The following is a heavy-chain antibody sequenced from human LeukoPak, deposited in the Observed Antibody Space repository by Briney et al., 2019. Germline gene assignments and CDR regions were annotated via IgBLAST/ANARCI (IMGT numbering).Heavy chain of an antibody. CDR3: AKSWLRFSSVDY. V-gene: IGHV3-21*01. J-gene: IGHJ4*02. CDR1: GFTFSSYS. CDR2: ISSSSSYI. Sequence: GGSLRLSCAASGFTFSSYSMNWVRQAPGKGLEWVSSISSSSSYIYYADSVKGRFTISRDNSKNTLYLQMNSLRAEDTAVYYRAKSWLRFSSVDYWGQGTLVTVSP. D-gene: IGHD5-12*01.